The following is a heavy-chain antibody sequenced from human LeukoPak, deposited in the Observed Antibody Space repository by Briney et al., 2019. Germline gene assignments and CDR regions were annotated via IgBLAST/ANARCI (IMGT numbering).Heavy chain of an antibody. Sequence: PVGSLRLSCEASGFAFSTYWMHWVRQAPGKGLVWVSRLNSDGSITTYADSVKGRFTISRDNAKNTLYLQMNSLRAEDTAVYYCARVLGTGYASGWFRGAFDYWGQGSRAAVSS. D-gene: IGHD6-19*01. V-gene: IGHV3-74*03. J-gene: IGHJ4*02. CDR1: GFAFSTYW. CDR3: ARVLGTGYASGWFRGAFDY. CDR2: LNSDGSIT.